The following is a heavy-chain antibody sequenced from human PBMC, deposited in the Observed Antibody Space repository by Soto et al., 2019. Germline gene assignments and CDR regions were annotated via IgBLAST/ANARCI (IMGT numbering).Heavy chain of an antibody. CDR1: GGSISSGGYY. CDR3: ARDSHYGSASYDL. Sequence: SETLSLTCTVSGGSISSGGYYWRWIRQHPGKGLEWIGYIYYSGSTYYNPSLKSRVTISVDTSKNQFSLKLSSVTAADTAVYYCARDSHYGSASYDLWGQGTLVTVSS. V-gene: IGHV4-31*03. J-gene: IGHJ4*02. D-gene: IGHD3-10*01. CDR2: IYYSGST.